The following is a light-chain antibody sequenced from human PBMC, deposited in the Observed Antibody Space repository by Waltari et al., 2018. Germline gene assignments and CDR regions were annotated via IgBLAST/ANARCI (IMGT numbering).Light chain of an antibody. CDR1: ALPNRY. CDR3: QSTDSSAVYVV. J-gene: IGLJ2*01. CDR2: KDT. V-gene: IGLV3-25*03. Sequence: SYELTQPPSVSVSPGQTARITCSGDALPNRYAYWYQQKPGRAPLLLIYKDTGRPSRIPARFSGSTSGTTVTLTITGVQAEDEADYYCQSTDSSAVYVVFGRGTKLTVL.